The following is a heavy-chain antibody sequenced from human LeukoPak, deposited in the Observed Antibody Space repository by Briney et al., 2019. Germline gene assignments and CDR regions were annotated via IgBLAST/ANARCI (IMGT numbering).Heavy chain of an antibody. V-gene: IGHV3-23*01. J-gene: IGHJ4*02. CDR2: VSAGGGDT. Sequence: PGGSLRLSCAASGLTFINYAISWVRQAPGRGLEWVSAVSAGGGDTYYADSVKGRFTVSRDDSKNTLYLQMSSLRAEDSAVYYCAKGGTTFRDGNNFSPAYWGQGTLVTVSS. CDR1: GLTFINYA. CDR3: AKGGTTFRDGNNFSPAY. D-gene: IGHD5-24*01.